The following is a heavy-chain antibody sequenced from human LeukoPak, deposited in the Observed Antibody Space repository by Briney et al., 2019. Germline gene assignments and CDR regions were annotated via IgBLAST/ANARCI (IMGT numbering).Heavy chain of an antibody. D-gene: IGHD3-22*01. Sequence: KASETLSLTCTVSGDSIRSSSYYWGWIRQPPGKGLEWIGSSYYSGITYDNPSLESLVTISVDTSKTQLSLKLSSVTAADTAVYYCAKADTYYYDNSGYPNGFDAWGQGNPVTVSS. CDR1: GDSIRSSSYY. CDR3: AKADTYYYDNSGYPNGFDA. V-gene: IGHV4-39*07. CDR2: SYYSGIT. J-gene: IGHJ5*02.